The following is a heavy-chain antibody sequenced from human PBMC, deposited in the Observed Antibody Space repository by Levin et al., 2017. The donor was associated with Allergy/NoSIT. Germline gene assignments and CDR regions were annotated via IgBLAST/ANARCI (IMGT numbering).Heavy chain of an antibody. Sequence: GGSLRLSCAASGFTFSSYAMHWVRQAPGKGLEWVAVISYDGSNKYYADSVKGRFTISRDNSKNTLYLQMNSLRAEDTAVYYCARDRVGSSWSYYFDYWGQGTLVTVSS. CDR1: GFTFSSYA. V-gene: IGHV3-30-3*01. CDR2: ISYDGSNK. CDR3: ARDRVGSSWSYYFDY. D-gene: IGHD6-13*01. J-gene: IGHJ4*02.